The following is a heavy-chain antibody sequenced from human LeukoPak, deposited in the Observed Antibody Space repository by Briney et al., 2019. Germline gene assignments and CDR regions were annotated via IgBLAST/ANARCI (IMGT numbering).Heavy chain of an antibody. Sequence: GGSLRLSCAASGFTFSSYWMSWVRQAPGKGLEWVANIKQDGSEKYYVDSVKGRFTISRDNAKNSLYLQMNSLRAEDTAVYYCARGRYGSGSLYLDYWGQGTLVTVSS. D-gene: IGHD3-10*01. V-gene: IGHV3-7*01. CDR2: IKQDGSEK. CDR1: GFTFSSYW. CDR3: ARGRYGSGSLYLDY. J-gene: IGHJ4*02.